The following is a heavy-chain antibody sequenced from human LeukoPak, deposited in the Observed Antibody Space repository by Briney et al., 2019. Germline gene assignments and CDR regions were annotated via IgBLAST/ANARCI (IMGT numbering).Heavy chain of an antibody. CDR2: MNPNSGNT. D-gene: IGHD2-2*01. V-gene: IGHV1-8*01. CDR3: ARGADCSSTSCQSNYYYYYMDV. CDR1: GYTFTSYD. J-gene: IGHJ6*03. Sequence: ASVKVSCKASGYTFTSYDINWVRQATGQGLEWMGWMNPNSGNTGYAQKFQGRVTMTRNTSISTAYMELSSLRSEGTAVYYCARGADCSSTSCQSNYYYYYMDVWGKGTTVTVSS.